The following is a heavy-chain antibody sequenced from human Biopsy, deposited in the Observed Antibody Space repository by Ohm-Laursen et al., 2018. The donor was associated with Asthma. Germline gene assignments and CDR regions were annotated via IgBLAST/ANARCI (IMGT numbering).Heavy chain of an antibody. Sequence: SLKLSCSASGFTFSSYGMHWVRQAPGKGLEWVAVISYDGSNKYYADSVKGRFTISRDNSKNTLYLQMNSLRAEDTAVYYCASQSSGPDFWSGYYYFDYWGQGTLVTVSS. CDR3: ASQSSGPDFWSGYYYFDY. CDR2: ISYDGSNK. V-gene: IGHV3-30*03. J-gene: IGHJ4*02. CDR1: GFTFSSYG. D-gene: IGHD3-3*01.